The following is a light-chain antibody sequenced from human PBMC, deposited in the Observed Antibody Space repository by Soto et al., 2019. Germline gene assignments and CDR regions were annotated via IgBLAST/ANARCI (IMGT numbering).Light chain of an antibody. CDR1: SSDVGGYNY. J-gene: IGLJ1*01. V-gene: IGLV2-14*01. CDR2: DVS. CDR3: SSYTSSSTLYV. Sequence: QSVLTRPASVSGSPGQSITISCTGTSSDVGGYNYVSWYQQHPGKAPKLMIYDVSNRPSGVSNRFSGSKSGNTASLTISGLQAEDEAEYYCSSYTSSSTLYVFGTGTKVTVL.